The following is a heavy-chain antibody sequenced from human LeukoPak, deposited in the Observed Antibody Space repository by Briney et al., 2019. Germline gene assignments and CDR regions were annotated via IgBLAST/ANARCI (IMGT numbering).Heavy chain of an antibody. CDR1: GFTLCSYW. D-gene: IGHD2-15*01. CDR3: ARDLPLYCSGGICPGWFDP. J-gene: IGHJ5*02. V-gene: IGHV3-74*01. Sequence: PGGALRHSCAPSGFTLCSYWMHWVRQAPGKGLVWVSRINIDGSSTSYADYGKGRFTISRDNAKNTLHLPMNSLRAEDTAVDYCARDLPLYCSGGICPGWFDPWGQGTLVTVSS. CDR2: INIDGSST.